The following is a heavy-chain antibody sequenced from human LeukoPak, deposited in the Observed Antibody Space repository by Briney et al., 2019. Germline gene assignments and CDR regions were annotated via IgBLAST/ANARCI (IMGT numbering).Heavy chain of an antibody. J-gene: IGHJ4*02. CDR3: ARDRVPSGYSYGYDY. CDR2: IWYDGSNK. CDR1: GFTFSSYA. D-gene: IGHD5-18*01. V-gene: IGHV3-33*08. Sequence: GGSLRLSCAASGFTFSSYAMHWVRQAPGKGLEWVAVIWYDGSNKYYADSVKGRFTISRDNSKNTLYLQMNSLRAEDTAVYYCARDRVPSGYSYGYDYWGQGTLVTVSS.